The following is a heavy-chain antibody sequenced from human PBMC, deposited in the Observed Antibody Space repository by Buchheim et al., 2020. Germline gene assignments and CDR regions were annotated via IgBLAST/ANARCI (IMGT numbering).Heavy chain of an antibody. D-gene: IGHD3-16*02. Sequence: QVQLVESGGGVVQPGRSLRLSCAASGFIFSTYGIHWVRQAPGKGLEWVAVISYDGSNKYYADSVKGRFTISRDNSKNTLYLQMNSLRAEDTAVYYCAKDLGVWGSYRYSPEVPGGYWGQGT. CDR3: AKDLGVWGSYRYSPEVPGGY. V-gene: IGHV3-30*18. CDR2: ISYDGSNK. CDR1: GFIFSTYG. J-gene: IGHJ4*02.